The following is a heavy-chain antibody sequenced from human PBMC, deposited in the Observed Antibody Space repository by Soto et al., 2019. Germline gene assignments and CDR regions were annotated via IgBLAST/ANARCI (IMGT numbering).Heavy chain of an antibody. J-gene: IGHJ3*02. Sequence: GPLRLSCAGSVSTFTDFTMTWVRQAPGKGLEWVSAISGDGLSTYYAGSVKGRFTISRDNSKTTLYLQMNSLRAEDTAVYYCARRPDAFDIWGRGTMVTVSS. V-gene: IGHV3-23*01. CDR3: ARRPDAFDI. CDR1: VSTFTDFT. CDR2: ISGDGLST.